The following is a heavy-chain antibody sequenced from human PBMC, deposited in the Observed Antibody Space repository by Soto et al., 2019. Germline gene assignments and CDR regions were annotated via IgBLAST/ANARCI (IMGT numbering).Heavy chain of an antibody. CDR1: GFPFSAYD. Sequence: EVQLVESGRNLVQPGESLRLSCRASGFPFSAYDMHWVRQVSGKGLEWVAVAGPAGDTYYADSVKGRFTISRENGMNSIHLQMSDLRVGDTAVYYCARGIRFGGYYLESWGQGTPVTVAS. J-gene: IGHJ4*02. CDR2: AGPAGDT. V-gene: IGHV3-13*01. CDR3: ARGIRFGGYYLES. D-gene: IGHD5-18*01.